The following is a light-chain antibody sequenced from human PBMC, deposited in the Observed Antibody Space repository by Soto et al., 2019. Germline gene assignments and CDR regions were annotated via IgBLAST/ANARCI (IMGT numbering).Light chain of an antibody. J-gene: IGKJ1*01. Sequence: EIVMTQSPATLSVSPGEGATFSCRASQSINTKVAWYQLKPGQAPRLLIYDASNLGSGVPSRFSGSGSGTEFTLTISSLQPDDFATYYCQQYDTYSTFGQGTKVEIK. CDR2: DAS. CDR3: QQYDTYST. CDR1: QSINTK. V-gene: IGKV3-15*01.